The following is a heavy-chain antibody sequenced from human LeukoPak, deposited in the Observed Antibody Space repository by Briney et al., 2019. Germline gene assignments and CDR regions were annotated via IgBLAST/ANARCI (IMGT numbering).Heavy chain of an antibody. D-gene: IGHD2-2*01. CDR2: INPNSGGT. J-gene: IGHJ1*01. CDR3: ARDLGIVVVPAGNFQH. V-gene: IGHV1-2*02. CDR1: GYTFTGYY. Sequence: ASVKVSCKASGYTFTGYYMHWVRQAPGQGIEWMGWINPNSGGTNYAQKFQGRATMTRDTSISTAYMELSRLRSDDTAVYYCARDLGIVVVPAGNFQHWGQGTLVTVSS.